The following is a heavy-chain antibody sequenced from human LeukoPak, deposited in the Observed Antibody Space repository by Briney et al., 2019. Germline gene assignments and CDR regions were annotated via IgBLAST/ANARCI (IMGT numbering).Heavy chain of an antibody. D-gene: IGHD1-26*01. J-gene: IGHJ4*02. CDR2: INGDGSSV. Sequence: PGGSLRLSCEASGFTFSGHWMHWVRQVPGKGLVWVSNINGDGSSVGYADSVKGRFAVSRDDAKNTLYLHMSSLRAEDTAVYYCARDEVGATPIDYWGQGTLVTVSS. CDR3: ARDEVGATPIDY. V-gene: IGHV3-74*01. CDR1: GFTFSGHW.